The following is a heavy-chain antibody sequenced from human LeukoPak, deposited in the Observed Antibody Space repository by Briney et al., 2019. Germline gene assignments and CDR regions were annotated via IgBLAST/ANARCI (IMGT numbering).Heavy chain of an antibody. J-gene: IGHJ3*02. CDR1: GFTFSSYA. Sequence: PGGSLRLSCAASGFTFSSYAMSWVRQAPGKGLEWVSAISGSGGITYYADSVKGRFSISRDNSKNTLYLQMNSLRAEDTAVYCCAKDNWNDLDAFDIWGQGTMVTVSS. CDR2: ISGSGGIT. D-gene: IGHD1-1*01. V-gene: IGHV3-23*01. CDR3: AKDNWNDLDAFDI.